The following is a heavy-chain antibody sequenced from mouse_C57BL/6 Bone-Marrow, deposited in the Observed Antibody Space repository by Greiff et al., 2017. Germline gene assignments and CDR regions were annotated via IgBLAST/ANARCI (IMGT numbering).Heavy chain of an antibody. CDR3: ARDHYYGSSGFAY. V-gene: IGHV7-1*01. Sequence: EVKLVESGGGLVQSGRSLRLSCATSGFTFSDFYMEWVRQAPGKGLEWIAASRNKANDYTTEYSASVKGRFIVSRDTSQSILYLQMNALRAEDTAIYYCARDHYYGSSGFAYWGQGTLVTVSA. CDR2: SRNKANDYTT. J-gene: IGHJ3*01. CDR1: GFTFSDFY. D-gene: IGHD1-1*01.